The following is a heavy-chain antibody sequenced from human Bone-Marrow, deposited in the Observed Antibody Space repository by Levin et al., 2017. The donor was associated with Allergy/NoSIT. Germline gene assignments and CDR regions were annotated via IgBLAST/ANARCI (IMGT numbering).Heavy chain of an antibody. Sequence: TGESLKISCKASGYSFTNYWITWVRQKPGKGLEWMGNIDPTDSYPNYGPSFEGHVTMSTDKSVTTAYLRWSSLTASATATYYCARHVLSGSGSYLASWGQGTVVTVSS. V-gene: IGHV5-10-1*01. CDR2: IDPTDSYP. D-gene: IGHD3-10*01. CDR1: GYSFTNYW. J-gene: IGHJ5*02. CDR3: ARHVLSGSGSYLAS.